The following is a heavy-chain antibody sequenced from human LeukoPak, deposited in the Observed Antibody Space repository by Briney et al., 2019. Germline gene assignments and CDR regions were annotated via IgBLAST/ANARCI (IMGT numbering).Heavy chain of an antibody. Sequence: ASVKVSCKASGYTFTSYAMHWVRQAPGQRLEWMGWINAGNGNTKYSQKFQGRVTMTRDTSTSTVYMELSSLRSEDTAVYYCAREQNYYYGSGGLYWGQGTLVTVSS. D-gene: IGHD3-10*01. CDR2: INAGNGNT. CDR3: AREQNYYYGSGGLY. CDR1: GYTFTSYA. J-gene: IGHJ4*02. V-gene: IGHV1-3*01.